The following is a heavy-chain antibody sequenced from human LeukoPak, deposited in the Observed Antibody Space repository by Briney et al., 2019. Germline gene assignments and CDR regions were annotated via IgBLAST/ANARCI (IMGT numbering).Heavy chain of an antibody. D-gene: IGHD2-15*01. J-gene: IGHJ4*02. Sequence: SETLSLTCTVSGDSISSYYWSWIRQPPGKGLEWIGYIYYSGSTNYNPSLKSRVTISVDTSKNQFSLKLSSVTAADTAVYYCARGLSVVVPFDYWGQGTLVTVSS. CDR2: IYYSGST. CDR3: ARGLSVVVPFDY. CDR1: GDSISSYY. V-gene: IGHV4-59*08.